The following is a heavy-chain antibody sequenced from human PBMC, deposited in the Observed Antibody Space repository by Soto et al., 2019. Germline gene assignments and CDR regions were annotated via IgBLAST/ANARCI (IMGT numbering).Heavy chain of an antibody. V-gene: IGHV1-3*01. CDR1: GYSLSTYA. CDR3: AKAEGGRSWFGGWIY. J-gene: IGHJ4*02. Sequence: GASVKVSCKASGYSLSTYAMHWVRQAPGQSLEWMGWINVGSGNKKHSPRFQDRVTISGDTSASTVFMELSSLRSEDTAVYYCAKAEGGRSWFGGWIYWGQGALVTVSS. CDR2: INVGSGNK. D-gene: IGHD3-10*01.